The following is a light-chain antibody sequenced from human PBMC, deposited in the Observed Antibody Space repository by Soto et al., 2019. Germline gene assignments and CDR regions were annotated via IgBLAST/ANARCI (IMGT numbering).Light chain of an antibody. Sequence: QSALTQPAPVSGSPGQSITISCTGTSSDVGSYNYVSWYQQHPGKAPKLMIYEVSNRLSGVSNRFSGSKSGNTASLTISGLQAEDEAKYYCSSYTSISTRVFGGGTQLIVL. V-gene: IGLV2-14*01. CDR1: SSDVGSYNY. CDR2: EVS. J-gene: IGLJ3*02. CDR3: SSYTSISTRV.